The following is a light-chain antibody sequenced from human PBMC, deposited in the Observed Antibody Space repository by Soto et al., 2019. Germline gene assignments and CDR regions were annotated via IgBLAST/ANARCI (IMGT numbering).Light chain of an antibody. CDR1: QSVSSY. CDR3: QQRSNWPPIT. Sequence: EIVLTQSPATLSLSPGERATLSCRASQSVSSYLAWYQQKPGQAPRLLIYAASNRASGIPARFSGGGSGTDFTLTISSLEPEDLAVYYCQQRSNWPPITFGQGTRLEIK. CDR2: AAS. V-gene: IGKV3-11*01. J-gene: IGKJ5*01.